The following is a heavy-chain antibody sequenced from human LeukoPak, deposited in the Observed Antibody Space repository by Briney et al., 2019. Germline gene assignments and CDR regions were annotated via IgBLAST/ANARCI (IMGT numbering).Heavy chain of an antibody. CDR3: ARDDVLSLGISFDL. D-gene: IGHD3-10*02. V-gene: IGHV3-48*03. CDR2: ISGSGSSI. Sequence: PGGSLRLSCAASGFNFSSYEMNWVRQAPGKGLEWVSYISGSGSSIYYADSVEGRFTISRDNAKHSLYLQMNSLRAEDTAVYYCARDDVLSLGISFDLWGRGTLVTVSS. CDR1: GFNFSSYE. J-gene: IGHJ2*01.